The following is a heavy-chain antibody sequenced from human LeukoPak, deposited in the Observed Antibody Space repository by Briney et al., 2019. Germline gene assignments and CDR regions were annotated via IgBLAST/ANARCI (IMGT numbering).Heavy chain of an antibody. V-gene: IGHV4-4*07. J-gene: IGHJ4*02. CDR3: ARGGDYYDSGRYIYYFDY. CDR2: IYASGNT. Sequence: PSETLSLTCSASGGSISGYYWNWIRQPAGKPLEWIGRIYASGNTNYNPSLESRVTISIDTSKNQFSLKLSSVTAADTAVYYCARGGDYYDSGRYIYYFDYWGQGTLVTVSS. CDR1: GGSISGYY. D-gene: IGHD3-22*01.